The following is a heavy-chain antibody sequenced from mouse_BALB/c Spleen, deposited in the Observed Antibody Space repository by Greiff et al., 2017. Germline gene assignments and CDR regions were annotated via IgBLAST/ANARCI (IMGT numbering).Heavy chain of an antibody. CDR3: AIGASTMITTVWFAY. V-gene: IGHV1-15*01. CDR2: IDPETGGT. D-gene: IGHD2-4*01. J-gene: IGHJ3*01. CDR1: GYTFTDYE. Sequence: VQLQQSGAELVRPGASVTLSCKASGYTFTDYEMHWVKQTPVHGLEWIGAIDPETGGTAYNQKFKGKATLTVDKSSSTAYMQLSSLTSEDSAVYYCAIGASTMITTVWFAYWGQGTLVTVSA.